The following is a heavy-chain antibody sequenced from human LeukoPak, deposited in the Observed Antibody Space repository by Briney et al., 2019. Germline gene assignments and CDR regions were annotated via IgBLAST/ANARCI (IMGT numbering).Heavy chain of an antibody. Sequence: SETLSLTCAVYGGSFSDYYWSWIRQPPGKGLEWIGEINHSGSTNYNPSLKSRVTISVDTSKNQFSLKLTSVTAADTAVYYCAREGTTVTHFDYWGQGTLVTVSS. D-gene: IGHD4-11*01. V-gene: IGHV4-34*01. CDR2: INHSGST. CDR3: AREGTTVTHFDY. CDR1: GGSFSDYY. J-gene: IGHJ4*02.